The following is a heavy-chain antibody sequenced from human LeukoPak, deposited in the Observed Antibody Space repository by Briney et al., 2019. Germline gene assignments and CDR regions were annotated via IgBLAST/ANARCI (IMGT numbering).Heavy chain of an antibody. D-gene: IGHD1-26*01. CDR1: GGTFSSYA. J-gene: IGHJ4*02. Sequence: ASVKVSCKASGGTFSSYAISWVRQAPGQGLEWMGGIIPIFGTANYAQKFQGRVTITADKSTSTAYMELRSLRSDDTAVYYCARVAESGSYYQTDDYWGQGTLVTVSS. CDR2: IIPIFGTA. V-gene: IGHV1-69*06. CDR3: ARVAESGSYYQTDDY.